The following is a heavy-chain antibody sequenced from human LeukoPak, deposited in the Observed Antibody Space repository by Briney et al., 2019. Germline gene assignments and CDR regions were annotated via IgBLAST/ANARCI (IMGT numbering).Heavy chain of an antibody. Sequence: GGSLRLSCAASGFTVSSNYMSWVRQAPGKGLEWVSVIYSGGSTYYADSVKGRFTISRDNSKNTLYLQMNSLRAEDTAVYYCARDGSFWSGFHAFDLWGQGTVVTVSS. CDR2: IYSGGST. V-gene: IGHV3-53*01. J-gene: IGHJ3*01. CDR1: GFTVSSNY. D-gene: IGHD3-3*01. CDR3: ARDGSFWSGFHAFDL.